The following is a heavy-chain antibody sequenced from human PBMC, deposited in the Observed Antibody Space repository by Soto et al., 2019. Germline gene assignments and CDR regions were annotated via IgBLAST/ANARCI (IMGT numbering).Heavy chain of an antibody. J-gene: IGHJ4*02. D-gene: IGHD6-19*01. V-gene: IGHV3-74*01. CDR3: VRVKDTSGWGAFDY. CDR1: GFTFSGFR. CDR2: INGDGGVT. Sequence: EVQLVESGGGLVQPGGSLRLSCTASGFTFSGFRMHWVRQAPGKGLVWVSRINGDGGVTNYAESVKGRFTISRDNAKNTLYLQMNSLRVEDTAVYYWVRVKDTSGWGAFDYWGQGTLVTVSS.